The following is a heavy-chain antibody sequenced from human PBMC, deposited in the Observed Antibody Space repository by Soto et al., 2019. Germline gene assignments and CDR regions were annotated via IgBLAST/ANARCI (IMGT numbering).Heavy chain of an antibody. J-gene: IGHJ5*02. CDR2: INHSGST. V-gene: IGHV4-34*01. CDR1: GGSFSGYC. Sequence: SETLSLTCAVYGGSFSGYCWSWIRQPPGKGLEWIGEINHSGSTNYNPSLKSRVTISVDTSKNQFSLKLSSVTAADTAVYYCARGHRLRYSRSGNWFDPWGQGTLVTVSS. CDR3: ARGHRLRYSRSGNWFDP. D-gene: IGHD6-13*01.